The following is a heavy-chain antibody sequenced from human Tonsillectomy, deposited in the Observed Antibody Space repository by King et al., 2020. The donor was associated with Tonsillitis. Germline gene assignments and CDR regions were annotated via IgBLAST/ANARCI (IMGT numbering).Heavy chain of an antibody. CDR2: IKQDGSEK. D-gene: IGHD2-15*01. Sequence: VQLVESGGGLVQPGGSLRLSCAASGFTFSSYWMTWVRQAPGKGLEWVANIKQDGSEKYYVDSLKGRFTISRDNAKNSLYLQMNSLRAEATAVYYCARDEVVVVAATPNFDYWGQGTPVTVSS. CDR1: GFTFSSYW. CDR3: ARDEVVVVAATPNFDY. J-gene: IGHJ4*02. V-gene: IGHV3-7*01.